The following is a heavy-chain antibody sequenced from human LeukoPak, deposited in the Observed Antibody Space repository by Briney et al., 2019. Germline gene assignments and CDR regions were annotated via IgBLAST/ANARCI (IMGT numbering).Heavy chain of an antibody. D-gene: IGHD1-14*01. Sequence: SETLSLTCTVSGGSISTSNYYWGWIRQPPGKGLEWIGNIFYSGSTYYGPSLKSRLTISLDTSRNQFSLKLSSVTAADTAVYYCARASEDYYYYYMDVWGKGTTVTISS. CDR3: ARASEDYYYYYMDV. CDR1: GGSISTSNYY. CDR2: IFYSGST. V-gene: IGHV4-39*07. J-gene: IGHJ6*03.